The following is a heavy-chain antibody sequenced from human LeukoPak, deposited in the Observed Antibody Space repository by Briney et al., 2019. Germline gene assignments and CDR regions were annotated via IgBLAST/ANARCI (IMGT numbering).Heavy chain of an antibody. Sequence: PGGSLRLSCAASGFTFSSYWMSWVRQAPGKGLEWVANIKQDGSEKYYVDSVKGRFTISRDNAKNSLYLQMNSLRAEDTVVYYCASDREYYYGSGSFDYWGQGTLVTVSS. V-gene: IGHV3-7*04. D-gene: IGHD3-10*01. CDR3: ASDREYYYGSGSFDY. CDR2: IKQDGSEK. CDR1: GFTFSSYW. J-gene: IGHJ4*02.